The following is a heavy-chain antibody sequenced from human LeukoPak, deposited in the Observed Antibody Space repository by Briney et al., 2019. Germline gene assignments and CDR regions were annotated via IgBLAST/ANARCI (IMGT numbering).Heavy chain of an antibody. V-gene: IGHV3-23*01. J-gene: IGHJ5*02. CDR3: AKRRDSSTTWAQFDP. Sequence: PGGSLRLSCAASGFTFSNYAMSWVRQAPGKGLEWVSAISGSASSIYYADSVKGRFTISRDSSKNTLYLQMNSLRAEDTAVYYCAKRRDSSTTWAQFDPWGQGTLVTVSS. D-gene: IGHD2-2*01. CDR1: GFTFSNYA. CDR2: ISGSASSI.